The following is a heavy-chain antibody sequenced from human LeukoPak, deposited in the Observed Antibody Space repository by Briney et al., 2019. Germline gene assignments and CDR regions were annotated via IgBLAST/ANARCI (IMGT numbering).Heavy chain of an antibody. Sequence: GGSLRLSCAASGYTFSTYAMSWVRQAPGRGLVWVSTITGSGAKTYYADSVKGRFTLSRDNSRNTLFLQMYRLRAEDTALYFCAKRGPTAAGTSFDYWGRGTLVTVSS. CDR3: AKRGPTAAGTSFDY. CDR2: ITGSGAKT. V-gene: IGHV3-23*01. J-gene: IGHJ4*02. D-gene: IGHD6-13*01. CDR1: GYTFSTYA.